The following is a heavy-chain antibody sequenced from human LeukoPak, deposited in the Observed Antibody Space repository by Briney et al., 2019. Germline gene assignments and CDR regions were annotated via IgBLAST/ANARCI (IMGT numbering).Heavy chain of an antibody. J-gene: IGHJ4*02. CDR1: GGSITSSSYY. V-gene: IGHV4-39*01. D-gene: IGHD4-17*01. CDR2: IYYSGST. CDR3: ARRGVTTQSFDH. Sequence: SETLSLTCTVSGGSITSSSYYWGWIRQPPGKGLGWIGSIYYSGSTYYNPSLKSRVTISADTSKNQFSLKLSSVTAADTAVYYCARRGVTTQSFDHWGQGTLVTVSS.